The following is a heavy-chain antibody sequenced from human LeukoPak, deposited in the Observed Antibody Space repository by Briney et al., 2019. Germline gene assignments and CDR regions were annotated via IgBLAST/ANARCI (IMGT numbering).Heavy chain of an antibody. D-gene: IGHD3-22*01. CDR1: GFTFSSYW. CDR2: INSDGSST. J-gene: IGHJ4*02. CDR3: ASLSAGYYDSSGPY. Sequence: GGSLRLSCAASGFTFSSYWMHWARQAPGKGLVWVSRINSDGSSTNYADSVKGRFTISRDNAKNTLYLQMNSLKTEDTAVYYCASLSAGYYDSSGPYWGQGTLVTVSS. V-gene: IGHV3-74*01.